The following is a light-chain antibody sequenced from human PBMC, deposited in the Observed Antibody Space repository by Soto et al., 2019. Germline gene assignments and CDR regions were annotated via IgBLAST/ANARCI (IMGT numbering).Light chain of an antibody. CDR1: SSDVGGYNY. Sequence: QSALTQPRSVSGSPGQSITISCTGTSSDVGGYNYVSWYRQHPGKAPKLMIYDVSKRPSGLPDRFSGSKSGNTASLTISGLQAEDEADYYCCSYAGSYTHYVFGTGTKVTVL. J-gene: IGLJ1*01. CDR3: CSYAGSYTHYV. CDR2: DVS. V-gene: IGLV2-11*01.